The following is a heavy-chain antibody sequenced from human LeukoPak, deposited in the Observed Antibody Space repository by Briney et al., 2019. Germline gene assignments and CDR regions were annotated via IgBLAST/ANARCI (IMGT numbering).Heavy chain of an antibody. Sequence: PGGSLRLSCAASGFTFSSYAMSWVRQAPRKGLEWVSAISGSGGSTYYADSVKGRFTISRDNSKNTLYLQMNSLRAEDTAVYYCAKEGFYCSGGSCYPDYWGQGTLVTVSS. V-gene: IGHV3-23*01. D-gene: IGHD2-15*01. CDR1: GFTFSSYA. CDR2: ISGSGGST. CDR3: AKEGFYCSGGSCYPDY. J-gene: IGHJ4*02.